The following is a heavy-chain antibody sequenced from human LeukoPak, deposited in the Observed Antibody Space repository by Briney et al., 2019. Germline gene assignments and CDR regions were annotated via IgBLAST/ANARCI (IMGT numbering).Heavy chain of an antibody. CDR1: GASISSGKYF. D-gene: IGHD2-8*01. V-gene: IGHV4-61*02. CDR2: IYTSGST. J-gene: IGHJ5*02. Sequence: SETLSLTCTVSGASISSGKYFWSWIRQPAGKGLEWIGRIYTSGSTNYNPSLKTRVTISVDTSKNQFSLKLRSVTAADTAVYYCARALCINGVCEWFDPWGQGSLVTVSS. CDR3: ARALCINGVCEWFDP.